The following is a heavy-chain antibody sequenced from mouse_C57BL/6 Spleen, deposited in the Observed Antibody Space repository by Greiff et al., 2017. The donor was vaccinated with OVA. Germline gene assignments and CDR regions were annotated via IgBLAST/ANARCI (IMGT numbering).Heavy chain of an antibody. D-gene: IGHD2-1*01. CDR3: AREGNYGY. CDR2: IDPSDSYT. CDR1: GYTFTSYW. V-gene: IGHV1-59*01. J-gene: IGHJ2*01. Sequence: QVQLQQPGAELVRPGTSVKLSCKASGYTFTSYWMHWVKQRPGQGLEWIGVIDPSDSYTNYNQKFKGKATLTVDTSSSTAYMQLSSLTSEDSAVYYCAREGNYGYWGQGTTLTVSS.